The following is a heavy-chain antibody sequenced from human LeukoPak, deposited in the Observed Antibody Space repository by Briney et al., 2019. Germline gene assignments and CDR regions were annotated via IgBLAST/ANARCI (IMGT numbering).Heavy chain of an antibody. Sequence: SETLSLTCTVSGGSISSYYWSWIRQPAGKGLEWIGRIYTSGSTNYNPSLKSRVTMSVDTSKNQFSLKLSSVTAADTAVYYCAREGSYYDILTRYYTSYYFDYWGQGTLVTVSS. D-gene: IGHD3-9*01. J-gene: IGHJ4*02. CDR3: AREGSYYDILTRYYTSYYFDY. CDR2: IYTSGST. CDR1: GGSISSYY. V-gene: IGHV4-4*07.